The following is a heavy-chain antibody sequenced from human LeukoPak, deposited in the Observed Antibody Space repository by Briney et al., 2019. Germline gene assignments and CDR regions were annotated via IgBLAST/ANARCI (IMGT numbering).Heavy chain of an antibody. CDR1: GLTFNKYA. Sequence: PGGSLRLSCTAAGLTFNKYAMTWVRQAPGKGLEWVSAITGSGASTNYADSVKGRFTISRDNSKNTIYLQMNSLRAEDTAIYYCAKRSSISSGYFDFWGRGTLVTVSS. V-gene: IGHV3-23*01. CDR3: AKRSSISSGYFDF. CDR2: ITGSGAST. J-gene: IGHJ4*02. D-gene: IGHD3-22*01.